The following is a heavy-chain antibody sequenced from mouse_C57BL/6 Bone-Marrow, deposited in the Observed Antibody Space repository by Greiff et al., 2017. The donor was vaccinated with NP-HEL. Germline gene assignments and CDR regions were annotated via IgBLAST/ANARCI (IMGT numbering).Heavy chain of an antibody. V-gene: IGHV5-9*01. CDR2: ISGGGGNT. J-gene: IGHJ3*01. CDR3: ARLGGLRRRAWFAY. D-gene: IGHD2-4*01. Sequence: EVQLVESGGGLVKPGGSLKLSCAASGFTFSSYTMSWVRQTPEKRLEWVATISGGGGNTYYPDSVKGRFTISRDNAKNTLYLQMSSLRSEDTALYDCARLGGLRRRAWFAYWGQGTLVTVSA. CDR1: GFTFSSYT.